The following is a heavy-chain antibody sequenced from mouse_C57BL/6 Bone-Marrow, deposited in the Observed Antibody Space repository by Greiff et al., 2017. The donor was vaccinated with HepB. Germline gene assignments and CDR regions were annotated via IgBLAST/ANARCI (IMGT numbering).Heavy chain of an antibody. D-gene: IGHD1-1*01. CDR1: GFTFSDYY. V-gene: IGHV5-16*01. Sequence: EVQLVESEGGLVQPGSSMKLSCTASGFTFSDYYMAWVRQVPEKGLEWVANINYDGSSTYYLDSLKSRFIISRDNAKNILYLQMSSLKSEDTATYYCARWLIITTVEYYAMDDWGQGTSVTVSS. CDR3: ARWLIITTVEYYAMDD. CDR2: INYDGSST. J-gene: IGHJ4*01.